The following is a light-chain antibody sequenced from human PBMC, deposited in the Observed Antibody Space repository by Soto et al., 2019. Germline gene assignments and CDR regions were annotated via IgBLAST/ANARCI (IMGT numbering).Light chain of an antibody. CDR3: QSYDSSNVV. V-gene: IGLV6-57*02. CDR1: SGSIASNY. J-gene: IGLJ2*01. Sequence: NFMLTQPHSVSASPGKTVTISCTGSSGSIASNYVQWYQQRPGSAPTTVIYADDQRPSGVPDRFSGSIDSSSNSASLTISGLRTEDEADYYCQSYDSSNVVFGGGTQVTVL. CDR2: ADD.